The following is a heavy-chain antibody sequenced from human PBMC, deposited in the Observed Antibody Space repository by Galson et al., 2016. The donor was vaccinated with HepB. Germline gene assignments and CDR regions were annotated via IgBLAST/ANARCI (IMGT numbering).Heavy chain of an antibody. CDR1: GFTFSLYS. V-gene: IGHV3-30*18. CDR2: ISNDGSNK. J-gene: IGHJ4*02. Sequence: SLRLSCAASGFTFSLYSMYWVRQAPGKGLEWVAAISNDGSNKYFADSVKGRFTIARDNSENSVYLQMSSLSAEDTAIYYCAKDMRDGDGYTPWAYYFDYWGQGTLVTVSS. D-gene: IGHD5-24*01. CDR3: AKDMRDGDGYTPWAYYFDY.